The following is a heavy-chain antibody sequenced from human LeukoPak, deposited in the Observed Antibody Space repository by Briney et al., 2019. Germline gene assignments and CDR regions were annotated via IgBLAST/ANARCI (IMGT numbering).Heavy chain of an antibody. Sequence: GGSLRLSCAASGFTFSSFAMHWVRQAPGKGLEWVAVVRGNGDSTHYADSVKGRFTISRDNSKNTLYLQMNSLRDEDTAVYYCAKGFFGSGGFPHNFDYWGQGTLVTVSS. CDR2: VRGNGDST. V-gene: IGHV3-23*01. J-gene: IGHJ4*02. CDR1: GFTFSSFA. D-gene: IGHD3-10*01. CDR3: AKGFFGSGGFPHNFDY.